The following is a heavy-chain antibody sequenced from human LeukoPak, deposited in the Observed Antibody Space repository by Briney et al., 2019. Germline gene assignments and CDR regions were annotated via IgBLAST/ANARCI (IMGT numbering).Heavy chain of an antibody. CDR1: GFTFSSYG. J-gene: IGHJ4*02. V-gene: IGHV3-23*01. CDR3: AKDPSDLGGSGSNNYFDC. CDR2: ITYSSGYT. D-gene: IGHD3-10*01. Sequence: GGSLRLSCAASGFTFSSYGMSWVRQAPGKGLEWVSGITYSSGYTYYADSVKGRFTISGDNSRNTLYLQMNSLRAEDTAVYYCAKDPSDLGGSGSNNYFDCWGQGTLVTVSS.